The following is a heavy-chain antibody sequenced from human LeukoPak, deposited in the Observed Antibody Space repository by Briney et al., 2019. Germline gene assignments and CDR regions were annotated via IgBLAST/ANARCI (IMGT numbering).Heavy chain of an antibody. CDR3: AKSPVIRTPIYYYYYMDV. V-gene: IGHV3-9*01. CDR1: GFTFDDYA. D-gene: IGHD3-22*01. CDR2: ISWNSGSI. J-gene: IGHJ6*03. Sequence: GGSLRLSCAASGFTFDDYAMHWVRQAPGKGLEWVSGISWNSGSIGYADSVKGRFTISRDNAKNSLYLQMNSLRAEDTALYYCAKSPVIRTPIYYYYYMDVWAKGPRSPSP.